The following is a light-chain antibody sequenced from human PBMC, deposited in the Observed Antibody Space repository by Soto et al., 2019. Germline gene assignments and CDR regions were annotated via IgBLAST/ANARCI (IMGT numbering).Light chain of an antibody. CDR2: SGD. CDR3: QQRYSWLRA. Sequence: EVVVTQPPDTLSLSPGETATLSCRASQSVSSSVAWYQHKPGQSPRLVVYSGDKRAPGIPPRFSGSGSGTDFTLTISSLESDDFAIYYCQQRYSWLRAFGPGTKVDIK. V-gene: IGKV3-11*01. CDR1: QSVSSS. J-gene: IGKJ1*01.